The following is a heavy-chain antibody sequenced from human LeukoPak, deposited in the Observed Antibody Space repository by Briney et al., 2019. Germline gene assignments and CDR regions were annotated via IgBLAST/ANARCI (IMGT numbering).Heavy chain of an antibody. D-gene: IGHD2-15*01. CDR3: ARGEGYCSPNCRGIGNWFDP. J-gene: IGHJ5*02. CDR2: IGSSSSHI. CDR1: GFPFNTYS. Sequence: GGSLRLSCAGSGFPFNTYSMNWVRQAPGKGLEWVSSIGSSSSHIYYAGSVKGRFTTSRDNAKNSLYLQMNSLGAEDTAVYFCARGEGYCSPNCRGIGNWFDPWGQGTLVTVSS. V-gene: IGHV3-21*01.